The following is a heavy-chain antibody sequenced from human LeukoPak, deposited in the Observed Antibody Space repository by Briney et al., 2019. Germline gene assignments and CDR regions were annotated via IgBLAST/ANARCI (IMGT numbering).Heavy chain of an antibody. CDR1: GGSISSGGYY. J-gene: IGHJ1*01. CDR3: ARGYCSSTSCYTTNLEYFQH. CDR2: IYTSGST. V-gene: IGHV4-61*02. Sequence: SQTLSLTCTVSGGSISSGGYYWSWIRQPAGKGLEWIGRIYTSGSTNYNPSLKSRVTMSVDTSKNQFSLKLSSVTAADTAVYYCARGYCSSTSCYTTNLEYFQHWGQGTLVTVSS. D-gene: IGHD2-2*02.